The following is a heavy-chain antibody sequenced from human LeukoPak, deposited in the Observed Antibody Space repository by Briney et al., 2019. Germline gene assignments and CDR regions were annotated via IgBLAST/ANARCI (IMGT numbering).Heavy chain of an antibody. CDR2: ISSSSSYI. CDR3: ARGRGFDP. J-gene: IGHJ5*02. V-gene: IGHV3-21*04. CDR1: GFTFSSYS. Sequence: GGSLRLSCAASGFTFSSYSMNWVRQAPGKGLEWVSSISSSSSYIYYADSVKGRFTISRHNSKNTLYLQMNSLRAEDTAVYYCARGRGFDPWGQGTLVTVSS.